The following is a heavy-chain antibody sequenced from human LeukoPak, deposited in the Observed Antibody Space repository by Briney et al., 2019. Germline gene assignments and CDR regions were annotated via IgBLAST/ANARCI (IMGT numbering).Heavy chain of an antibody. CDR2: IYTSGST. J-gene: IGHJ3*02. D-gene: IGHD1-26*01. CDR3: ARVWWELRGSAFDI. CDR1: GGSISSYY. Sequence: SETLSLTCTVSGGSISSYYWSWIRQPAGKGLEWIGRIYTSGSTNYNPSLKSRVTMSVDTSKNQFSLKLSSVTAADTAVYYCARVWWELRGSAFDIWGQGTMVTVSS. V-gene: IGHV4-4*07.